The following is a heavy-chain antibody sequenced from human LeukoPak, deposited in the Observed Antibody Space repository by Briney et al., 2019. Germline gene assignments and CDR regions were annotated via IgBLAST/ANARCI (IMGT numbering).Heavy chain of an antibody. CDR2: INPRGST. CDR1: GGSFSGYY. D-gene: IGHD2-15*01. Sequence: PSETLSLTCAINGGSFSGYYVTWIRQAPGKGLEWIREINPRGSTIHNPSLKSRVTISLDTSKNQFSLKLSSVTAADTAVYYCARETKLLANPQYYFFMDVSGIGTTVTVSS. V-gene: IGHV4-34*01. J-gene: IGHJ6*03. CDR3: ARETKLLANPQYYFFMDV.